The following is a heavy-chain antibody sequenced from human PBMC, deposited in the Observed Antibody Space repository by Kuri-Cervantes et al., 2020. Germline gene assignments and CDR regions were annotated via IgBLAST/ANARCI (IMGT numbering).Heavy chain of an antibody. V-gene: IGHV3-20*04. J-gene: IGHJ4*02. D-gene: IGHD5-12*01. Sequence: GGSLRLSCAASGFTFDDYGMSWVRQAPGKGLEWVSGINWNGGSTGYADSVKGRFTISRDNAKNSLYLQMNSLRAEDTAVYYCARHSSYGGYDVFIDFWGQGTLVTVSS. CDR1: GFTFDDYG. CDR3: ARHSSYGGYDVFIDF. CDR2: INWNGGST.